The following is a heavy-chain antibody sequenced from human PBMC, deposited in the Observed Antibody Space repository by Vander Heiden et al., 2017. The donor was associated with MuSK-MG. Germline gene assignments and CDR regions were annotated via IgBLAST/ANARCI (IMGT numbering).Heavy chain of an antibody. Sequence: VQLVESGGGVVQPGRSLRLSCAASGFPFSSYGMHWVRQAPGKGLEWVAVISYDGSNKYYADSVKGRFTISRDNSKNTLYLQMNSLRAEDTAVYYCAKTFCGGDCYSGARDAFDIWGQGTMVTVSS. D-gene: IGHD2-21*01. CDR1: GFPFSSYG. J-gene: IGHJ3*02. CDR2: ISYDGSNK. V-gene: IGHV3-30*18. CDR3: AKTFCGGDCYSGARDAFDI.